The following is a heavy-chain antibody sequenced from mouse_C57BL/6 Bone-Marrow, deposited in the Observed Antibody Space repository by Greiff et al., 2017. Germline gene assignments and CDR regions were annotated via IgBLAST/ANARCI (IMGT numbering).Heavy chain of an antibody. V-gene: IGHV5-17*01. D-gene: IGHD2-4*01. Sequence: EVKLMESGGGLVKPGGSLKLSCAASGFTFSDYGMHWVRQAPEKGLEWVAYISSGSRTIYYADTVKGRYTISRDNAKNTLFLQMTSLRSEDTAMYYCARDDYDWFAYWGQGTLVTVSA. CDR1: GFTFSDYG. CDR3: ARDDYDWFAY. J-gene: IGHJ3*01. CDR2: ISSGSRTI.